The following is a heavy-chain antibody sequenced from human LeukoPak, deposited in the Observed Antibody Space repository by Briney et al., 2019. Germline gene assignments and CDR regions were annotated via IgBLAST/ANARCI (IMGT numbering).Heavy chain of an antibody. D-gene: IGHD3-3*01. V-gene: IGHV1-24*01. CDR2: FDPEDGET. CDR1: GYTLTELS. J-gene: IGHJ6*03. CDR3: AKGSPFWSGFYYYMDV. Sequence: ASVKVSCKVSGYTLTELSMHWVRQAPGKELEWMGGFDPEDGETIYAQKFQGRVTMTEDTSTDTAYMELNSLRAEDTAVYYCAKGSPFWSGFYYYMDVWGKGTTVTVSS.